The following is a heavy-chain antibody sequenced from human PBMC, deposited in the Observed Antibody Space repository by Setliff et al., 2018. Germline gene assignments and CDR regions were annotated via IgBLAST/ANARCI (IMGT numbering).Heavy chain of an antibody. CDR3: TTGYISGYYIGH. CDR1: ELIFSHTW. CDR2: IKGQTDGGTT. V-gene: IGHV3-15*01. Sequence: GESLKISCAAPELIFSHTWMNWVRQAPGKGLEWVGRIKGQTDGGTTDYAAPVKGRFSISRDDSKNTVYLQMNSLKTEDTAVYYCTTGYISGYYIGHWGLGTLVTAPQ. D-gene: IGHD6-19*01. J-gene: IGHJ4*02.